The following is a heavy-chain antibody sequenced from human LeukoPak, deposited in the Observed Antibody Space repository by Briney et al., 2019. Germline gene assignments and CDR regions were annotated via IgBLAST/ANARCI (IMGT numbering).Heavy chain of an antibody. CDR3: ARLYYDSSGYYQICYFDY. Sequence: SETLSLTCTVSGGSISSSSYYWGWIGQPPGQGLEWIGSIYYSGSTYYNPSLKSRVTISVNTSKNQFSLNLSSVTVADTAVYYCARLYYDSSGYYQICYFDYWGQGTLVTVSS. V-gene: IGHV4-39*01. CDR2: IYYSGST. D-gene: IGHD3-22*01. CDR1: GGSISSSSYY. J-gene: IGHJ4*02.